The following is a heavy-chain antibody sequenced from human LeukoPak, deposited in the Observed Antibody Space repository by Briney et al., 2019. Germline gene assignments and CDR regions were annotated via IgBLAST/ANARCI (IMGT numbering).Heavy chain of an antibody. D-gene: IGHD5-18*01. J-gene: IGHJ6*02. V-gene: IGHV4-59*01. Sequence: KPSETLSLTCTVSGGSISSSYWSWIRQPPGPGLEWIGYIYYSGSTNYNPSLKSRVTISVDTSKNQFSLKLSSVTAADTAVYYCARDSGDTAMNYGMDGWGQGTTVTVYS. CDR3: ARDSGDTAMNYGMDG. CDR1: GGSISSSY. CDR2: IYYSGST.